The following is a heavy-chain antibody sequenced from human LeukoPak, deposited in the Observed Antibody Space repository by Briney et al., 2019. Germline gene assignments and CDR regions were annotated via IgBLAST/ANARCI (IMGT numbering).Heavy chain of an antibody. Sequence: GGSLGLSCAASGFTVSSNYMSWVRQAPGKGLEWVSVIYSGGSTYYADSVKGRFSISRDNAKNTLYLQMNSLRVEDTAVYYCARGRPHGNDYWGQGTLVTVSS. D-gene: IGHD4-23*01. J-gene: IGHJ4*02. CDR1: GFTVSSNY. V-gene: IGHV3-53*01. CDR2: IYSGGST. CDR3: ARGRPHGNDY.